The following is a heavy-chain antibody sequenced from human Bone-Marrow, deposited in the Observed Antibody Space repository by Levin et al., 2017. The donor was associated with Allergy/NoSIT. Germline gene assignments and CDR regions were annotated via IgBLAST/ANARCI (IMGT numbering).Heavy chain of an antibody. D-gene: IGHD2/OR15-2a*01. J-gene: IGHJ4*02. CDR1: GFTFSNFD. CDR3: ARVNWYAGNSYMDY. CDR2: INRDGSET. V-gene: IGHV3-23*05. Sequence: PGGSLRLSCAASGFTFSNFDLRWVRQVPGKGLEWVSAINRDGSETFHADSVKGRFTIARDNSKNTLYLHMNSLRDEDTAVYFCARVNWYAGNSYMDYWGQGTLVTVSS.